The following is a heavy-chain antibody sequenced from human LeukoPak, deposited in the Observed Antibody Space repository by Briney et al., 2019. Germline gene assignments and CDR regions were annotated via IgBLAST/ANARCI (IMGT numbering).Heavy chain of an antibody. V-gene: IGHV3-66*04. CDR1: GFTVSSND. D-gene: IGHD2-21*01. J-gene: IGHJ4*02. CDR2: IYSGGST. CDR3: ARHVVAVGFDY. Sequence: GGSLRLSCAASGFTVSSNDMSWVRQAPGKGLEWVSVIYSGGSTYYADSVKGRFTISRDNAKNSLYLQMNSLRAEDTAVYYCARHVVAVGFDYWGQGTLVTVSS.